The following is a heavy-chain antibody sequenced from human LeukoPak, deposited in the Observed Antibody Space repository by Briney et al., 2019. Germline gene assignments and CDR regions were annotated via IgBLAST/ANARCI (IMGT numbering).Heavy chain of an antibody. CDR1: GFTFSSYA. V-gene: IGHV3-48*04. D-gene: IGHD3-10*01. CDR2: ISSSGSTI. J-gene: IGHJ3*02. Sequence: GGSLRLSCAASGFTFSSYAMHWVRQAPGKGLEWVSYISSSGSTIYYTDSVKGRFTISRDNAKNSLYLQMNSLRAEDTAVYYCARFGWDLAGAFDIWGQGTMVTVSS. CDR3: ARFGWDLAGAFDI.